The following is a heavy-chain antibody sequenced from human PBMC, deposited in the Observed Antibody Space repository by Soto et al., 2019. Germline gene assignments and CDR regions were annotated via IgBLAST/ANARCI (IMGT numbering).Heavy chain of an antibody. J-gene: IGHJ6*02. CDR3: ASNVLLWFGEYGYYGMDV. V-gene: IGHV4-4*02. CDR1: GGSISSSNW. CDR2: IYHSGST. Sequence: SETLSLTCAVSGGSISSSNWWSWVRQPPGKGLEWIGEIYHSGSTNYNPSLKSRVTISVDKSKNQFSLKLSSVTAADTAVYYCASNVLLWFGEYGYYGMDVWGQGTTVTVS. D-gene: IGHD3-10*01.